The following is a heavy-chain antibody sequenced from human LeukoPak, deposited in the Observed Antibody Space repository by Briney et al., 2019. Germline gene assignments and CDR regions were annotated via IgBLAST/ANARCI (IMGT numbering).Heavy chain of an antibody. D-gene: IGHD3-9*01. V-gene: IGHV4-59*08. CDR2: IYYSGST. CDR3: ARWGPVVLTGYYRYWYFDL. Sequence: SETLSLTCTVSGGSISSYYWSWIRQPPGKGLEWIGYIYYSGSTNYNPSLKSRVTISVDTSKNQFSLKLSSVTAADAAVYYCARWGPVVLTGYYRYWYFDLWGRGTLVTVSP. J-gene: IGHJ2*01. CDR1: GGSISSYY.